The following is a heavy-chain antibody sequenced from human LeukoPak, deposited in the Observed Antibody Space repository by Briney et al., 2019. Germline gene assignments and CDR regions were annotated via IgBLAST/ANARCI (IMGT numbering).Heavy chain of an antibody. Sequence: GRSLRLSCAASGFTFSSYAMHWVRQAPGKGLEWVAVISYDGSNKYYADSVKGRFTISRDNARDSLYLQMNNLRVEDTAVYYCARDPARPPGYYMDVWGRGTTVTVSS. J-gene: IGHJ6*03. D-gene: IGHD6-6*01. CDR2: ISYDGSNK. CDR1: GFTFSSYA. CDR3: ARDPARPPGYYMDV. V-gene: IGHV3-30-3*01.